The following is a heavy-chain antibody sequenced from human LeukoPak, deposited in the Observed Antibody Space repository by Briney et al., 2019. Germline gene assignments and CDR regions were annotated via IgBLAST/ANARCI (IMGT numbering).Heavy chain of an antibody. J-gene: IGHJ6*02. CDR1: GYTFTSHG. Sequence: ASVNVSYKASGYTFTSHGISWVRQAPGQGLEGMGWISAYNGKKNYAQKLQGRVTMTTDTSTSTAYMELSSLRSDDTAVYYCARDYGVYYYDSSCYSYYYYGMDVWGQGTTVTVSS. D-gene: IGHD3-22*01. CDR3: ARDYGVYYYDSSCYSYYYYGMDV. CDR2: ISAYNGKK. V-gene: IGHV1-18*01.